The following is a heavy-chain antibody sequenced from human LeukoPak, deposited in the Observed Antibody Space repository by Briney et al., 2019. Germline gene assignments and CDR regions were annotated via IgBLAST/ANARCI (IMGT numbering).Heavy chain of an antibody. CDR2: IYYSGST. CDR3: AGIGERIFDH. D-gene: IGHD3-10*01. Sequence: SETLSLTCTVSGGSISSGGYYWSWIRQHPGKGLEWIGNIYYSGSTYYNPSLKSRVTISVDTSKNQFSLKLSSVTAADTAVYYCAGIGERIFDHWGQGTLVTVSS. J-gene: IGHJ4*02. CDR1: GGSISSGGYY. V-gene: IGHV4-31*03.